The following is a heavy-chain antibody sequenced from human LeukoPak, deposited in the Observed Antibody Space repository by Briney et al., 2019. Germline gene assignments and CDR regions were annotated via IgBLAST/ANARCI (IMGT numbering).Heavy chain of an antibody. Sequence: GRSLRLSCAASGFTFDDYAMHWVRQAPGKGLEWVSGITWNSGSIGYADSVKGRFTISRDNAKNSLYLQMNSLRAEDTALYYCAKHMWSYTTMAAPDYWGQGTLVTVSS. CDR1: GFTFDDYA. V-gene: IGHV3-9*01. D-gene: IGHD5-18*01. CDR3: AKHMWSYTTMAAPDY. CDR2: ITWNSGSI. J-gene: IGHJ4*02.